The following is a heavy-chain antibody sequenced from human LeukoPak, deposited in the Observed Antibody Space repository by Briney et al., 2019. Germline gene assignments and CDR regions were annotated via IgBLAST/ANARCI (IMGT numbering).Heavy chain of an antibody. D-gene: IGHD1-14*01. CDR1: GYTFTMYG. J-gene: IGHJ4*02. V-gene: IGHV1-18*01. CDR3: ARLSISFRKGFFDY. CDR2: ISPNNGNT. Sequence: ASVKVSCKASGYTFTMYGISWVRQAPGQGLEWMGWISPNNGNTNYAQRLQGRVTMTTDTSTSTAYMELRSLISDDTAVYYCARLSISFRKGFFDYWGQGTLVTVSS.